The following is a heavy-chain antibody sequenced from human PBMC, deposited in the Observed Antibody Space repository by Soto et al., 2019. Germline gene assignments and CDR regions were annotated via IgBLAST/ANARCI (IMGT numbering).Heavy chain of an antibody. V-gene: IGHV3-23*01. CDR3: ARHLYGAKDAFDI. Sequence: GGSLRLSCAASGFTFSSYAMSWVRQAPGKGLEWVSAISGSGGSTYYADSVKGRFTISRDNSKNTLYLQMNSLRAEDTAVYYCARHLYGAKDAFDIWGQGTMVTVSS. J-gene: IGHJ3*02. D-gene: IGHD4-17*01. CDR1: GFTFSSYA. CDR2: ISGSGGST.